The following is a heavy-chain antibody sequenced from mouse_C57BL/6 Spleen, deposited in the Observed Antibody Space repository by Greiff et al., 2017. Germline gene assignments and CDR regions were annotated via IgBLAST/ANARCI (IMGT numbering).Heavy chain of an antibody. D-gene: IGHD1-1*01. V-gene: IGHV3-8*01. CDR1: GYSITSDY. J-gene: IGHJ1*03. Sequence: EVQLQQSGPGLAKPSQTLSLTCSVTGYSITSDYWNWIRKFPGNKLEYMGYISYSGSAYYNPSLKSRISITRDTSKNQYYLQLNSETTEDTATYYCARNGLFYGSSYWYFDVWGTGTTVTVSS. CDR3: ARNGLFYGSSYWYFDV. CDR2: ISYSGSA.